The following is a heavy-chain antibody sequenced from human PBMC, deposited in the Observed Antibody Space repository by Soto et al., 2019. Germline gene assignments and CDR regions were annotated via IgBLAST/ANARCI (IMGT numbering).Heavy chain of an antibody. V-gene: IGHV2-5*02. Sequence: QIPLKESGPTLAKPTQTLTLTCTFSGFPLSTSGVGVGWIRQPPGKALEWLALIYWDDDKRYSPSLKHRLTITKDTSKSQVVLTMTNMDPVDTATYYCAHRLVVVAASHWLDPWGQGTLVTVSS. J-gene: IGHJ5*02. CDR2: IYWDDDK. CDR3: AHRLVVVAASHWLDP. D-gene: IGHD2-15*01. CDR1: GFPLSTSGVG.